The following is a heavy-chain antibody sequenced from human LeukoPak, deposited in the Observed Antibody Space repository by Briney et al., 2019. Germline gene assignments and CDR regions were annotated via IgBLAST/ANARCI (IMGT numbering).Heavy chain of an antibody. CDR3: ARANGYYYDSSGYYD. D-gene: IGHD3-22*01. V-gene: IGHV1-18*01. Sequence: GASVKVSCKTSGYTFRNYGITWVRQIPGQGLEWMGWISPYNGNTNYAQKLQGRVTMTRDTSISTAYMELSRLRSDDTAVCYCARANGYYYDSSGYYDWGQGTLVTVSS. CDR2: ISPYNGNT. CDR1: GYTFRNYG. J-gene: IGHJ4*02.